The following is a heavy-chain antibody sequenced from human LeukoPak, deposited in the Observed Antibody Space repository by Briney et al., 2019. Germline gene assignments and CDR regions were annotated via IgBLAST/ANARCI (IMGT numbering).Heavy chain of an antibody. J-gene: IGHJ6*03. D-gene: IGHD2-15*01. CDR2: ISSSSSTI. CDR1: GFTFSSYG. Sequence: PGGSLRLSCAASGFTFSSYGMHWVRQAPGKGLEWVSYISSSSSTIYYADSVKGRFTISRDNAKNSLYLQMNSLRAEDTAVYYCARSSGYCSGGSCYYYYYYMDVWGKGTTVTVSS. CDR3: ARSSGYCSGGSCYYYYYYMDV. V-gene: IGHV3-48*01.